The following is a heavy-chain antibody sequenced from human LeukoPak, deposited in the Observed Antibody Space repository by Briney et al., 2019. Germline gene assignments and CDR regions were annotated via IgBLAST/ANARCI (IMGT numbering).Heavy chain of an antibody. CDR3: ARYSSSWYYFDY. CDR1: GGSLSSYY. CDR2: IYYSGSS. V-gene: IGHV4-59*01. D-gene: IGHD6-13*01. Sequence: SETLSLTCTVPGGSLSSYYWSWIRQPPGKGLERIGHIYYSGSSNYSPSLKCRVTISLNTSKNQFPLKLNSVTAADTAVYYCARYSSSWYYFDYWGQGTLVTVSS. J-gene: IGHJ4*02.